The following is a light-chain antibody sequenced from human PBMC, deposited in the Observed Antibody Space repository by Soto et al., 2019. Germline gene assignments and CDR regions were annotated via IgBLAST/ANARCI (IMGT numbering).Light chain of an antibody. CDR1: VLAKKY. CDR3: CSAAYNNLV. Sequence: SYELTQPSSVSVSPGQTARITCSGDVLAKKYARWFQQKPGQAPVLVIYKDSERPSWIPERFSGSSSGTTVTLTISGAQVEDEADYYCCSAAYNNLVFGGGTKGTVL. CDR2: KDS. V-gene: IGLV3-27*01. J-gene: IGLJ2*01.